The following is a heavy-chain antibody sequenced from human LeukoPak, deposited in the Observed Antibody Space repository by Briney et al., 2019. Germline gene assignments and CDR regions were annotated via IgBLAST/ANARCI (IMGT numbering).Heavy chain of an antibody. CDR3: ASDVLRGRQYYYFGMDV. V-gene: IGHV3-30-3*01. Sequence: PGRSLRLSCAASGFTFSSYAMHWVRQAPGKGLEWVAVISYDGSNKYYADSVKGRFTISRDNSKNTLYLQMNSLRAEDTAVYYCASDVLRGRQYYYFGMDVWGQGTTVTVSS. CDR1: GFTFSSYA. CDR2: ISYDGSNK. D-gene: IGHD5/OR15-5a*01. J-gene: IGHJ6*02.